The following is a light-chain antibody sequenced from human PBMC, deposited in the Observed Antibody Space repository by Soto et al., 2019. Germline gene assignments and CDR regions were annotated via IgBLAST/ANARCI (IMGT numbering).Light chain of an antibody. CDR1: QGVSTNY. V-gene: IGKV3D-20*01. J-gene: IGKJ4*01. Sequence: EIVFTQSPATLSLSPGERATLSCGASQGVSTNYLACYQQKPGLAPRLVIYDASSRATVISDRFSGSGSGTDFPLNNSRLEPEECAVYYCQQYGSSPSFGGGTKVDIK. CDR3: QQYGSSPS. CDR2: DAS.